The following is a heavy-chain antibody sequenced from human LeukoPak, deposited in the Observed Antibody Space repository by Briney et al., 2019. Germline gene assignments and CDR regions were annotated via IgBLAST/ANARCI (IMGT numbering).Heavy chain of an antibody. V-gene: IGHV3-48*03. CDR2: ISSNGSTI. J-gene: IGHJ6*02. CDR3: ARDLLGYYYDSSGYYWENYYYGMDV. Sequence: GGSLKLSCAASGFTFSSYDMNWVRQAPGKGLEWVSYISSNGSTIYYAESVKGRFTISRDNAKNSLYLQMNSLRAEDTAVYYCARDLLGYYYDSSGYYWENYYYGMDVWGQGTTVTVSS. CDR1: GFTFSSYD. D-gene: IGHD3-22*01.